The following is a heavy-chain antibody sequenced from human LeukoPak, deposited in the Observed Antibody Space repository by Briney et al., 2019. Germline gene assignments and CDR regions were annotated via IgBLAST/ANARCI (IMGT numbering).Heavy chain of an antibody. CDR3: ARDEMGDV. CDR2: TYYSGST. CDR1: GGSISGYY. J-gene: IGHJ6*02. Sequence: PSETLSLTCTVSGGSISGYYWSWIRQPPGKGLEWIGYTYYSGSTYYNPSLTSRVTISVDTSKNQFSLKLNSVTAADTAVYYCARDEMGDVWGQGTTVTVSS. V-gene: IGHV4-59*01. D-gene: IGHD2-8*01.